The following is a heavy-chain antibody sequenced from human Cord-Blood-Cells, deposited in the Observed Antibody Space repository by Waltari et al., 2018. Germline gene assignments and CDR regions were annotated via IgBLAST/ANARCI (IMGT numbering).Heavy chain of an antibody. CDR3: ARMAVRGVIIKYYYYGMDV. CDR1: GGHFSSYA. Sequence: QVQLVQSGAEVKKPGSSAKVSCKASGGHFSSYAISWVRQDPGQGLEWMGGIIPIFGTANYAQKFQGRVTITADESTSTAYMELSSLRSEDTAVYYCARMAVRGVIIKYYYYGMDVWGQGTTVTVSS. CDR2: IIPIFGTA. V-gene: IGHV1-69*01. J-gene: IGHJ6*02. D-gene: IGHD3-10*01.